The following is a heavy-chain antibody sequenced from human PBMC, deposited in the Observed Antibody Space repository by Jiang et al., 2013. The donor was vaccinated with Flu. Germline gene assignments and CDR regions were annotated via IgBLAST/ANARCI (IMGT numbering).Heavy chain of an antibody. CDR1: GFTFSSYA. J-gene: IGHJ4*02. Sequence: QLLESGGGLVQPGGSLRLSCAASGFTFSSYAMSWVRQAPGKGLEWVSAISGSGGSTYYADSVKGRFTISRDNSKNTLYLQMNSLRAEDTAVYYCANSQYRGSCYTLLCFADYWGQGTLVTVSS. CDR2: ISGSGGST. D-gene: IGHD2-2*02. CDR3: ANSQYRGSCYTLLCFADY. V-gene: IGHV3-23*01.